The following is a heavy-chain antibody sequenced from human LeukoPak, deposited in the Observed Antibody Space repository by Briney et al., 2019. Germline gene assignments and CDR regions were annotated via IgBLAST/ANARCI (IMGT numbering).Heavy chain of an antibody. J-gene: IGHJ5*02. CDR3: ARGGNDFWSVLMYNWFYP. Sequence: SETLSLTCTVSRDSLSRHYAHCIPHPPERGLVCIVHIYYSGSTNYNPSIKNRITISVDTSKNQFSLKLPSVTAADTAMYYCARGGNDFWSVLMYNWFYPWGQGTLVTVSS. CDR1: RDSLSRHY. D-gene: IGHD3-3*01. CDR2: IYYSGST. V-gene: IGHV4-59*11.